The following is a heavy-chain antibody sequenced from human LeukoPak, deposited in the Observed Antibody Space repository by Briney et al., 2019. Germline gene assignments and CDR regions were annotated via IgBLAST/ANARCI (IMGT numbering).Heavy chain of an antibody. D-gene: IGHD4-17*01. CDR2: IFRGGSS. V-gene: IGHV4-4*07. J-gene: IGHJ3*01. CDR3: AREASYYGAIDAFDV. Sequence: SETLSLTCTVSDDSIGQYYWTWIRQPAGKGLEWIGRIFRGGSSNYNPSLKSRVTMSVDTSKNQFSLKLTSVTAADTAIYYCAREASYYGAIDAFDVWGQGTRVTVSS. CDR1: DDSIGQYY.